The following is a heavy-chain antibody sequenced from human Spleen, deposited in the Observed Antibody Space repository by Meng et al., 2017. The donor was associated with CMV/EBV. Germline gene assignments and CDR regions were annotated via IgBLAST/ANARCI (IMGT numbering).Heavy chain of an antibody. CDR3: ASLKLGTFEFFDY. CDR1: RFTFSSYS. V-gene: IGHV3-20*04. D-gene: IGHD7-27*01. J-gene: IGHJ4*02. CDR2: INWNGGSV. Sequence: GESLKISCAASRFTFSSYSMNWVRQAPGKGLEWVSSINWNGGSVGYADSVKDRFTISRDNAKSSLYLQMNTLRPEDTALYYCASLKLGTFEFFDYWGLGTLVTVSS.